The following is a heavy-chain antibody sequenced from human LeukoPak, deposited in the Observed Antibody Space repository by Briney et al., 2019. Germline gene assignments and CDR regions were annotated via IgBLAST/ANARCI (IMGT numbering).Heavy chain of an antibody. V-gene: IGHV4-34*01. CDR2: INHSGST. D-gene: IGHD3-10*01. CDR3: ARRYGSGSYYAHSYYFDY. CDR1: GGSFSGYY. J-gene: IGHJ4*02. Sequence: SETLSLTCAVYGGSFSGYYWNWIRQPPGKGLEWIGEINHSGSTNYNPSLKSRVTISVDTSKNQFSLKLSSVTAADTAVYYCARRYGSGSYYAHSYYFDYWGQGTLVTVSS.